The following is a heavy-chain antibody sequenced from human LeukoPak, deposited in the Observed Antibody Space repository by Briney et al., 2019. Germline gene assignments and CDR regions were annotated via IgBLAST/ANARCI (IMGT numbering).Heavy chain of an antibody. CDR2: IYPGDSDT. CDR1: GYSFTSYW. V-gene: IGHV5-51*01. Sequence: PGESLKISCKGSGYSFTSYWIGWVRQMPGKGLEWMGTIYPGDSDTRYSPSFQGQGTISADKSISTAYLQWSSLKASDTAMYYCARHLYGDYPGNYYYYYYMDVWGKGTTVTVSS. CDR3: ARHLYGDYPGNYYYYYYMDV. J-gene: IGHJ6*03. D-gene: IGHD4-17*01.